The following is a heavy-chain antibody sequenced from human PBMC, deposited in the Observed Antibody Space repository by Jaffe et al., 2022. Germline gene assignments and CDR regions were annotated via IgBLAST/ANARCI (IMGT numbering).Heavy chain of an antibody. Sequence: EVQLLESGGGLVQPGGSLRLSCAASGFTFSSYAMSWVRQAPGKGLEWVSAISGSGGSTYYADSVKGRFTISRDNSKNTLYLQMNSLRAEDTAVYYCAKRRTVVPAAQRPFDYWGQGTLVTVSS. CDR1: GFTFSSYA. CDR3: AKRRTVVPAAQRPFDY. J-gene: IGHJ4*02. CDR2: ISGSGGST. D-gene: IGHD2-2*01. V-gene: IGHV3-23*01.